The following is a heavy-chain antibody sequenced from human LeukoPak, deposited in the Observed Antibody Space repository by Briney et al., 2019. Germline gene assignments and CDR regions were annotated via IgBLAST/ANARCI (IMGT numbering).Heavy chain of an antibody. D-gene: IGHD1-26*01. Sequence: GGSLGLSCAASGFTFSSTSMNWVRQAPGKGLEWVSSISSGSSYIFYADSVKGRFTISRDNAKNSLYLQMNSLRAEDTAVYYCAREFFDREGGTTVLDYWGQGTLVTVSS. V-gene: IGHV3-21*01. CDR3: AREFFDREGGTTVLDY. CDR2: ISSGSSYI. J-gene: IGHJ4*02. CDR1: GFTFSSTS.